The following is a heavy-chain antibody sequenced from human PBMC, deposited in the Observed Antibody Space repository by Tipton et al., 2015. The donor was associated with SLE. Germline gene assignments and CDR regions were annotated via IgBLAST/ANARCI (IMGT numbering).Heavy chain of an antibody. CDR2: INHSGRT. Sequence: LRLSCNVYGGSFSGYYWSWIRQPPGKGLEWIGEINHSGRTNYNPSLKSRFTISVDTSKNQLSLKLNSVTAADTAIYYCARGGGQYSSGNWFDPWGQGTLVTVSS. D-gene: IGHD5-18*01. CDR1: GGSFSGYY. V-gene: IGHV4-34*01. J-gene: IGHJ5*02. CDR3: ARGGGQYSSGNWFDP.